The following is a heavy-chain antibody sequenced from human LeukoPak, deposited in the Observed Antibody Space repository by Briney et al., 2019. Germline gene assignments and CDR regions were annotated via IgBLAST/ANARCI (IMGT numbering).Heavy chain of an antibody. CDR1: GFTFANAW. CDR3: TTDWSSGTYWLGVFDI. CDR2: IKSNSRGATT. J-gene: IGHJ3*02. Sequence: GGSLRLSCAVSGFTFANAWMHWARQAPGKGLEWVGRIKSNSRGATTDYAAPVQGRFSISRDDSKNTVYLQMNSLKTEDTAVYYCTTDWSSGTYWLGVFDIWGLGTMVTVSS. V-gene: IGHV3-15*01. D-gene: IGHD1-26*01.